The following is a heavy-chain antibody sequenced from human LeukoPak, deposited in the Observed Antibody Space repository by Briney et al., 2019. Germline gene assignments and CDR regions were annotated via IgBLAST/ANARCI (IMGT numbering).Heavy chain of an antibody. J-gene: IGHJ4*02. Sequence: GGSLRLFCAGSGFSVGGYWMHWVRQGPGMGLVWVSRINSDGSSISYAGSVKGRFSISRDNAKNTLYLQMNSLRAEDTAVYYCTRGASGYGNFDYWGQGTLVTVSS. CDR2: INSDGSSI. V-gene: IGHV3-74*01. CDR3: TRGASGYGNFDY. D-gene: IGHD5-12*01. CDR1: GFSVGGYW.